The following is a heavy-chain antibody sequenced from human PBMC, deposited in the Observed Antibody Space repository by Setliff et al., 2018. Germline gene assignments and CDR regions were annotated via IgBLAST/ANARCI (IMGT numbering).Heavy chain of an antibody. J-gene: IGHJ6*03. CDR3: AREQWLDPPGYYYMDV. CDR2: IYIGGSA. D-gene: IGHD6-19*01. Sequence: SETLSLTCTVSGGSISSYCWSWIRQPAGKGLEWIGHIYIGGSANYNPSLKSRVTMSIDTSKNQFSLKLNSVTAAGMAVYYCAREQWLDPPGYYYMDVWAKGTTVTVSS. V-gene: IGHV4-4*07. CDR1: GGSISSYC.